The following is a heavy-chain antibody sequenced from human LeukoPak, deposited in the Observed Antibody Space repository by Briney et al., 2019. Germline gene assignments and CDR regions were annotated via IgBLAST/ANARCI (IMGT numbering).Heavy chain of an antibody. V-gene: IGHV4-39*01. CDR3: ARHQGSSPYSSPFDP. D-gene: IGHD6-13*01. J-gene: IGHJ5*02. CDR1: GGSISSSSYY. Sequence: SETLSLTCSVSGGSISSSSYYWGWIRQPPGKGLEWIGSIYYSGSTYYNPSLKSRATISVDTSKNQFSLKLSSVTAADTAVYYCARHQGSSPYSSPFDPWGQGTLVTVSS. CDR2: IYYSGST.